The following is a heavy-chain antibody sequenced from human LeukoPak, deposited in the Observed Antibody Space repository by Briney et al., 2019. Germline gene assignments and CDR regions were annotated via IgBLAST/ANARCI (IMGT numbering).Heavy chain of an antibody. V-gene: IGHV4-38-2*02. D-gene: IGHD3-22*01. CDR1: GYSISSGYY. CDR2: IYHSGST. J-gene: IGHJ5*02. Sequence: SETLSLTCTVSGYSISSGYYWGWIRQPPGKGLEWIGSIYHSGSTNYNPSLKSRVTISVDTSKNQFSLKLSSVTAADTAVYYCARLARGADSSGYYYNWFDPWGQGTLVTVSS. CDR3: ARLARGADSSGYYYNWFDP.